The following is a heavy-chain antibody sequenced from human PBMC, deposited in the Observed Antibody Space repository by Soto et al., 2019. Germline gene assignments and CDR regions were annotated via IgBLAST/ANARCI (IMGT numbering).Heavy chain of an antibody. D-gene: IGHD6-19*01. CDR3: ARQQWLVLNAFDI. Sequence: QVQLQESGPGLVKPSETLSLTCTVSGGSISSYYWSWIRQPPGKGLEWIGYIYYSGSTNYNPSLKSRVTISVDTSKNQCSRKLSSVTAADTAVYYCARQQWLVLNAFDIWGQGTMVTVSS. CDR1: GGSISSYY. V-gene: IGHV4-59*01. J-gene: IGHJ3*02. CDR2: IYYSGST.